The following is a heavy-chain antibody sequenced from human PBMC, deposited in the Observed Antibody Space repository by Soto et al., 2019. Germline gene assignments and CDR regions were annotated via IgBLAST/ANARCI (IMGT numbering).Heavy chain of an antibody. CDR2: IYPGDSDT. CDR3: ARHPDDGGNSCVDFYGMDG. D-gene: IGHD2-21*02. Sequence: GESLKISCKGSGYSFTSYWIGWVRQMPGKGLEWMGIIYPGDSDTRYSPSFQGQVTISADKSISTAYLQWSSLKASDTAMYYCARHPDDGGNSCVDFYGMDGWGQRTTVTVSS. J-gene: IGHJ6*02. CDR1: GYSFTSYW. V-gene: IGHV5-51*01.